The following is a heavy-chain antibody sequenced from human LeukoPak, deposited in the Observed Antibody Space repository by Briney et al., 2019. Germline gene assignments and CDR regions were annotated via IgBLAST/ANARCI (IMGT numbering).Heavy chain of an antibody. D-gene: IGHD4-11*01. V-gene: IGHV4-59*02. Sequence: SETLSLTCTISGDSVTTYYWSWIRQPPGKGLEWLGYVYYSGSATYNPSLKSRGTISVDTSKNQFSQRLSSVTAADTAVYYCARDGSNWSNDYYHGVDVWGQGTTVTVS. CDR1: GDSVTTYY. J-gene: IGHJ6*02. CDR2: VYYSGSA. CDR3: ARDGSNWSNDYYHGVDV.